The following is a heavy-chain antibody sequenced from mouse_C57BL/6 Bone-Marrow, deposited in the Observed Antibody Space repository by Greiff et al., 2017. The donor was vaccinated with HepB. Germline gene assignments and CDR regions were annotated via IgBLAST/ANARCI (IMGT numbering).Heavy chain of an antibody. J-gene: IGHJ3*01. CDR3: ARSYYDYDGFAY. CDR1: GYTFTSYW. D-gene: IGHD2-4*01. CDR2: IDPNSGGT. Sequence: QVQLQQPGAELVKPGASVKLSCKASGYTFTSYWMHWVKQRPGRGLEWIGRIDPNSGGTKYNEKFKSKATLTVDKPSSTAYMQLSSLTSEDSAVYYFARSYYDYDGFAYWGQGTLVTVSA. V-gene: IGHV1-72*01.